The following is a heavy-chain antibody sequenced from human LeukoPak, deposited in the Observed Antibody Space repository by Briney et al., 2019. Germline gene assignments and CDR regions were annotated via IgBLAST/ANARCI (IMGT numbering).Heavy chain of an antibody. Sequence: ASVKVSCKASGYTFTSYDINWVRQATGQGLEWMGWMDPNSGNTGYAQKFQGRVTITRNTSISTAYMELSSLRSEDTAVYYCARVGTSHAFDIWGQGTMVTVSS. CDR3: ARVGTSHAFDI. J-gene: IGHJ3*02. V-gene: IGHV1-8*03. CDR2: MDPNSGNT. CDR1: GYTFTSYD. D-gene: IGHD1-1*01.